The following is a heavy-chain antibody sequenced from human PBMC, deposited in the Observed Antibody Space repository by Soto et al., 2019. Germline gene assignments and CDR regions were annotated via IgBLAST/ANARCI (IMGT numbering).Heavy chain of an antibody. CDR1: GGSISSYY. V-gene: IGHV4-59*01. D-gene: IGHD3-3*01. J-gene: IGHJ6*02. Sequence: TSETLSLTCTVSGGSISSYYWSWIRQPPGKGLEWIGYIYYSGSTNYNPSLKSRVTISVDTSKNQFPLKLSSVTAADTAVYYCARDSKLIFDFWSGYYKDYYYYGMDVWGQGTTVTVSS. CDR2: IYYSGST. CDR3: ARDSKLIFDFWSGYYKDYYYYGMDV.